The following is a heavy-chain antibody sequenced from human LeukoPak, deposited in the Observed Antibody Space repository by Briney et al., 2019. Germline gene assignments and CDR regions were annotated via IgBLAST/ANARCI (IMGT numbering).Heavy chain of an antibody. CDR1: GFTFSSYW. Sequence: AGGSLRLSCAASGFTFSSYWMSWVRQAPGKGLEWVANIKQDGSEKYYVDSVKGRFTISRDNAKNSLYLQMNSLRAEDTAVYYCGSHGHYVRAFDIWGQGTMVTVSS. D-gene: IGHD4-17*01. J-gene: IGHJ3*02. V-gene: IGHV3-7*01. CDR3: GSHGHYVRAFDI. CDR2: IKQDGSEK.